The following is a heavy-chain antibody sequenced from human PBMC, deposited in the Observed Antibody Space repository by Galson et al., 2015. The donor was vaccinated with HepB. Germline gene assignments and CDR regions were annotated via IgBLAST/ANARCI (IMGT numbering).Heavy chain of an antibody. V-gene: IGHV1-69*10. Sequence: SVKVSCKASGGTFSSYAISWVRQAPGQGLEWVGGIIPILDIANYTQKFQGRVTITADKSTSTAYLELSSLRSEDTAVYFCASGIGRLEYCSGGSCYDYYCMDVWGMATSVTVSS. J-gene: IGHJ6*03. CDR3: ASGIGRLEYCSGGSCYDYYCMDV. CDR2: IIPILDIA. CDR1: GGTFSSYA. D-gene: IGHD2-15*01.